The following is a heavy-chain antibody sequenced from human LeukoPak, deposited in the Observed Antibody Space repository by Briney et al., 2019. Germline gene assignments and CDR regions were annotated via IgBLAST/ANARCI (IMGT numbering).Heavy chain of an antibody. J-gene: IGHJ4*02. D-gene: IGHD6-19*01. Sequence: PGGSLRLSCAASAFSFSDYWMTWVRQAPGTGLHWVAHIKEDGSEEYYVDSVKDRFTISRDNAKSSLYLQMNSLRAEDTAVYYCARWNSGWEFDCWGQGTQVSVSS. CDR2: IKEDGSEE. V-gene: IGHV3-7*05. CDR3: ARWNSGWEFDC. CDR1: AFSFSDYW.